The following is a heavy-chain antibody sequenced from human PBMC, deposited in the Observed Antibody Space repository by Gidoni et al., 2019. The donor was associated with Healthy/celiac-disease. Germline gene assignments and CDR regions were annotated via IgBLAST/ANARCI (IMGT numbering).Heavy chain of an antibody. Sequence: QMQLVQSGPEVKKPGTSVKLSCKASGFTFTSSAVQWVRQARGQRLEWIVWIGVGSGNTNYAQKFQERVTITRDMSTSTAYMELSSLRSEDTAVYYCAADTISGWLQARSDYYGMDVWGQGTTVTVSS. CDR1: GFTFTSSA. J-gene: IGHJ6*02. V-gene: IGHV1-58*01. CDR2: IGVGSGNT. CDR3: AADTISGWLQARSDYYGMDV. D-gene: IGHD6-19*01.